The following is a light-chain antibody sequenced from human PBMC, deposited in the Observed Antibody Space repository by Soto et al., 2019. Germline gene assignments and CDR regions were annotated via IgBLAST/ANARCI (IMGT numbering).Light chain of an antibody. V-gene: IGKV1-5*01. CDR1: QSISSW. Sequence: DIQMTQSPSTLSASLGDRVTITCRASQSISSWLAWYQQKPGKAPKLLIYDASSLESGVPSRFSGSASGTDFTLTISSLQPDDFATYYCQQYSSYLFTFGPGTKVDIK. CDR2: DAS. CDR3: QQYSSYLFT. J-gene: IGKJ3*01.